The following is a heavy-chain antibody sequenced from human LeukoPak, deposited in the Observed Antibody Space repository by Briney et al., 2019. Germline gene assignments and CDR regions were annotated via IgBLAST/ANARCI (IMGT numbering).Heavy chain of an antibody. V-gene: IGHV3-21*01. CDR2: VSSSSSYI. J-gene: IGHJ4*02. Sequence: GGSLRLSCAASGFSFRDYTMNWVRQAPGKGLEWVASVSSSSSYIYFANSVRGRFTISRDNAKNSLYLQMNSLRAEDTAVYYCAKDSPSRTATTEVPVDYWGQGTLVTVSS. CDR3: AKDSPSRTATTEVPVDY. CDR1: GFSFRDYT. D-gene: IGHD1/OR15-1a*01.